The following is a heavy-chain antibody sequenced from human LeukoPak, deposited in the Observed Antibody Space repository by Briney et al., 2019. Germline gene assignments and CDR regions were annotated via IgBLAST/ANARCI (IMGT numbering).Heavy chain of an antibody. CDR2: ISYDGSDK. D-gene: IGHD4-23*01. CDR1: GFTFSNYG. J-gene: IGHJ4*02. V-gene: IGHV3-30*03. CDR3: ARRPDYGGTPTFDY. Sequence: GGSLRLSCAASGFTFSNYGMHWVRQAPGKGLEWVAVISYDGSDKYYADSVKGRFTISRDNSKNTLYLQMNSLRAEDTAVYFCARRPDYGGTPTFDYWGQGTLVTVSS.